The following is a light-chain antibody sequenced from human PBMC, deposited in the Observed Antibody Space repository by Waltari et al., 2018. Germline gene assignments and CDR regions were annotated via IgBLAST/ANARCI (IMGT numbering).Light chain of an antibody. Sequence: QSVLTQPPSASGTPGQTVTIPCSATNSNTGRTSSFWYQQLPGPAPKLLIYRSNQRPSGVPDRFSGSKSGTSASLAIRGLRSEDEADYYCAAWDDSLSVSYVFGSGTKVTV. V-gene: IGLV1-47*01. J-gene: IGLJ1*01. CDR2: RSN. CDR3: AAWDDSLSVSYV. CDR1: NSNTGRTS.